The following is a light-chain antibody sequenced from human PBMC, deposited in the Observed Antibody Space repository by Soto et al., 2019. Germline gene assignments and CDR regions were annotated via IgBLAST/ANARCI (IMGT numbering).Light chain of an antibody. V-gene: IGLV2-23*02. Sequence: QSALTQPASVSGSPGQSIAISCTGTSSDVGSYDLVSWYEQHPGKAPKLMIYEVTKRPSGVSSRFSGSKSGNTASLTIFGLQAEDDDDCYFCSSAGGGPYVFGPGSTLTVL. CDR1: SSDVGSYDL. CDR2: EVT. CDR3: CSSAGGGPYV. J-gene: IGLJ1*01.